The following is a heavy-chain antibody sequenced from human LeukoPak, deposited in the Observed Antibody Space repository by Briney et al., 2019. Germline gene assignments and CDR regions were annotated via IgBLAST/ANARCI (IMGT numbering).Heavy chain of an antibody. CDR2: ISGSGGST. V-gene: IGHV3-23*01. CDR1: GFTFSSYA. D-gene: IGHD6-6*01. Sequence: GGSLRLSCAASGFTFSSYAMSWVRQAPGKGLEWVSAISGSGGSTYYADSVKGRFTISRDNSKNTLYLQMNSLRAEDTAVYYCAKGGEYSSSSRSYYYYYYMDVWGKGTTVTVSS. CDR3: AKGGEYSSSSRSYYYYYYMDV. J-gene: IGHJ6*03.